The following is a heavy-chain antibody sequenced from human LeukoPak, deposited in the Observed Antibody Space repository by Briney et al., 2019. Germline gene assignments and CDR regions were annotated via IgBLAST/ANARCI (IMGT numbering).Heavy chain of an antibody. CDR3: ARGRSGSGPLEPIFGVVIHPNAPFDY. D-gene: IGHD3-3*01. Sequence: ASVKVSCTASGYTFTGYYMHWVRQAPGQGLEWMGWINPNSGGTNYAQKFQGRVTMTRDTSISTAYMELSRLRSDDTAVYYCARGRSGSGPLEPIFGVVIHPNAPFDYWGQGTLVTVSS. V-gene: IGHV1-2*02. J-gene: IGHJ4*02. CDR1: GYTFTGYY. CDR2: INPNSGGT.